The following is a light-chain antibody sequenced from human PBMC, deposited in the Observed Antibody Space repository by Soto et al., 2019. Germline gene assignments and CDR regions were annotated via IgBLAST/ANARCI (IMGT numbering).Light chain of an antibody. CDR1: SSDIGGSNY. Sequence: QSALTQPASVSGSPGQSITISCTGTSSDIGGSNYVSWYQQHPGKAPKLLIFEGTNRPSGVSHRFSGSKSGNTASLTISGLQAEDEAMYFCSSSTNTNTLVIFGGGTKLTVL. J-gene: IGLJ2*01. V-gene: IGLV2-14*01. CDR3: SSSTNTNTLVI. CDR2: EGT.